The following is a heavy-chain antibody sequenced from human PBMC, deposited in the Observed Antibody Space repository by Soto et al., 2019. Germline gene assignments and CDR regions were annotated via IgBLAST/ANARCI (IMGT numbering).Heavy chain of an antibody. D-gene: IGHD3-22*01. CDR1: GYTFTSYA. CDR2: INAGNGNT. Sequence: ASVKVSCKASGYTFTSYAMHWVRQAPGQRLEWMGWINAGNGNTKYSQKFQGRVTITRDTSASTAYMELSSLRSEDTVVYYCARGRGYYDSSGYYPDYWGQGTLVTVSS. V-gene: IGHV1-3*01. J-gene: IGHJ4*02. CDR3: ARGRGYYDSSGYYPDY.